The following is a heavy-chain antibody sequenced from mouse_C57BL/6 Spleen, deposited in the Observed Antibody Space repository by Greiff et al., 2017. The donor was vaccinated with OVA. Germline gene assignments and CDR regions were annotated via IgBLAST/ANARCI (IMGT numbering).Heavy chain of an antibody. V-gene: IGHV1-82*01. CDR1: GYAFSSSW. D-gene: IGHD1-1*01. Sequence: QVQLQQSGPELVKPGASVKISCKASGYAFSSSWMNWVKQRPGKGLEWIGRIYPGDGDTNYNGKFKGKATLTADKSSSTAYMQLSSLTSEDSAVYFCARTGYYGSSYDWYFDVGGTGTTVTVSS. J-gene: IGHJ1*03. CDR3: ARTGYYGSSYDWYFDV. CDR2: IYPGDGDT.